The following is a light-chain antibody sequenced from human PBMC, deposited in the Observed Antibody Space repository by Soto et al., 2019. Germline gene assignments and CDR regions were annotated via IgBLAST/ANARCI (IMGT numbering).Light chain of an antibody. Sequence: QPVLTQPPSVSGAPGQRVTISCTGSSSNIGAGYDVYWFQQLPGTAPKLLIYDNSNRPSGVPDRFSGSKSGTSASLAITGLQAEDEADYYCQSYDSSLSGVFGGGTKLTVL. J-gene: IGLJ3*02. CDR2: DNS. CDR3: QSYDSSLSGV. CDR1: SSNIGAGYD. V-gene: IGLV1-40*01.